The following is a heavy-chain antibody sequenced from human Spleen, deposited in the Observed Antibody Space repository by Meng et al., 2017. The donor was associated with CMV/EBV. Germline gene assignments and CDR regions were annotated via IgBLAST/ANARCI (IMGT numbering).Heavy chain of an antibody. Sequence: LSLTCAASGFTFRSYAMSWVRQAPGKGLEWVSAVSGRGGSTYFADSVKGRFTISRDNSKNRLYLQMSSLSAEDTAVYYCAKAMTYSDDAFDIWGQGTRVTVSS. CDR3: AKAMTYSDDAFDI. D-gene: IGHD2-15*01. CDR2: VSGRGGST. CDR1: GFTFRSYA. J-gene: IGHJ3*02. V-gene: IGHV3-23*01.